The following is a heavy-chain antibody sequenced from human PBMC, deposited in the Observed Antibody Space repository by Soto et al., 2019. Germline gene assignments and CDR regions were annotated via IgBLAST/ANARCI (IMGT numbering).Heavy chain of an antibody. D-gene: IGHD2-15*01. Sequence: PGGSLRLPCAASGFSFRNYGMHWVRQAPGKGLEWVAVISYEGSRISYAASVKGRFTISRDNSKNAVFLQMNRLTPDDTAVYSCAKDHGGGNFFLYFDHWRQGTRVTVPS. CDR3: AKDHGGGNFFLYFDH. CDR2: ISYEGSRI. V-gene: IGHV3-30*18. J-gene: IGHJ4*02. CDR1: GFSFRNYG.